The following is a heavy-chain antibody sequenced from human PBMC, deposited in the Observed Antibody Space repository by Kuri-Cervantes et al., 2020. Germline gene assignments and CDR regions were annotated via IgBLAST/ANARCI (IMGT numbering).Heavy chain of an antibody. CDR3: ARAETISSSRPMGYYFDY. CDR1: GGSISSSSYY. CDR2: IYYSGST. J-gene: IGHJ4*02. V-gene: IGHV4-39*07. D-gene: IGHD6-13*01. Sequence: SETLSLTCTVSGGSISSSSYYWGWIRQPPGKGLEWIGSIYYSGSTNYNPSLKSRVTISVDTSKNQFSLKLSSVTAADTAVYYCARAETISSSRPMGYYFDYWGQGTLVTVSS.